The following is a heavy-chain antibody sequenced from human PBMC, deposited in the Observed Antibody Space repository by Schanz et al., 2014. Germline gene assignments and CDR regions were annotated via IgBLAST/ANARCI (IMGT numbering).Heavy chain of an antibody. CDR1: GFTFSNHA. Sequence: VQLVESGGGLVKPGRSLRLSCAASGFTFSNHALSWVRQAPGKGLEWVSIIYSGVSTYYADSVKGRFTISRDNSKNTVYLQMNSLRGEDTGMYYCARGDPVAGLDYWGQGTLVTVSS. J-gene: IGHJ4*02. CDR3: ARGDPVAGLDY. V-gene: IGHV3-66*01. CDR2: IYSGVST.